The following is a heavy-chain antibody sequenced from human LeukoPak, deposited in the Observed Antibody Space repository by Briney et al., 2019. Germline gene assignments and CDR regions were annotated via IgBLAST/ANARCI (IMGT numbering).Heavy chain of an antibody. V-gene: IGHV4-38-2*02. D-gene: IGHD2-8*01. CDR2: IYHSGST. CDR1: GYSISSGYY. J-gene: IGHJ4*02. Sequence: SETLSLTCTVSGYSISSGYYWGWIRQPPGKGLEWIGSIYHSGSTYYNPSLKSRVTISVDTSKNQFSLKLSSVTAADAAVYYCARRRFVRGPDVVNPFDYWGQGTLVTVSS. CDR3: ARRRFVRGPDVVNPFDY.